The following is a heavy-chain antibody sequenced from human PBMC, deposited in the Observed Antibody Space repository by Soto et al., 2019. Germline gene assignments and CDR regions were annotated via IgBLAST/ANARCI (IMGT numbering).Heavy chain of an antibody. CDR3: SHAWL. CDR1: GFSFSSYW. D-gene: IGHD3-22*01. Sequence: EVQMVESGGGLVQPGGSLRLSCAASGFSFSSYWMYWVRQAPGKGLEWVANVNEDGTEKNYVDSVKGRFTISRDNAKNSLYLQMNSLRAEDTAVYYWSHAWLGGQGPLVTVSS. J-gene: IGHJ4*02. V-gene: IGHV3-7*01. CDR2: VNEDGTEK.